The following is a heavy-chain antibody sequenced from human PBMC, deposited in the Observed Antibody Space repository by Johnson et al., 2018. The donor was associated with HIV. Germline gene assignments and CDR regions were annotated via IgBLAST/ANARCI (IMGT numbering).Heavy chain of an antibody. Sequence: VQLVESGGGVVQPGRSLRLSCAASGFTFSSYAMHWIRQAPGKGLEWVAVISYDGSNKYYADSVKGRFTISRDNSKNTLYLQMNSLRAEDTAVYYCAREGGYSGYEGVGHTNDAFDIWGQGTMVTVSS. D-gene: IGHD5-12*01. J-gene: IGHJ3*02. CDR1: GFTFSSYA. V-gene: IGHV3-30*14. CDR3: AREGGYSGYEGVGHTNDAFDI. CDR2: ISYDGSNK.